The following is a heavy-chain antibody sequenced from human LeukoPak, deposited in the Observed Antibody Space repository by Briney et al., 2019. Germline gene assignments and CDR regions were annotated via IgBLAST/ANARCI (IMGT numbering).Heavy chain of an antibody. Sequence: GGSLRLSCAASGFTFSTYSMNWVRQAPGKGLEWVSYISSSGSTIYYADSVKGRFTISRDNAKNPLYLQMNSLRAEDTAVYYCARVPPPDYDGIFDYWGQGTLVTVSS. V-gene: IGHV3-48*04. J-gene: IGHJ4*02. CDR3: ARVPPPDYDGIFDY. CDR2: ISSSGSTI. CDR1: GFTFSTYS. D-gene: IGHD4-23*01.